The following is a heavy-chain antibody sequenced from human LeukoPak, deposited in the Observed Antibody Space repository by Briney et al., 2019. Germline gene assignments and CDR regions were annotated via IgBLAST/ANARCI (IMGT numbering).Heavy chain of an antibody. CDR1: GFTFSSYG. CDR3: AKDLYGGNDFDY. J-gene: IGHJ4*02. V-gene: IGHV3-30*18. D-gene: IGHD4-23*01. Sequence: GGSLRLSCAASGFTFSSYGMHWVRQAPGKGLEWVAVISYDGSNKYYADSVKGRFTISRDNSKNTLYLQMNSLRAEDTAVYYCAKDLYGGNDFDYWGQGTLVTVSS. CDR2: ISYDGSNK.